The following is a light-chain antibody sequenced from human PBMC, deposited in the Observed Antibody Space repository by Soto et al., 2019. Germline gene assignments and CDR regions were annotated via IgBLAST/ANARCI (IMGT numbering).Light chain of an antibody. CDR1: SSDVGGYNY. CDR3: SSYAGSNLFV. CDR2: EVS. J-gene: IGLJ1*01. Sequence: QSALTQPPSASGSPGQSGTISCTGTSSDVGGYNYVSLYQQYPGKAPKLMIYEVSKRPSGVPDRFSGAKSGNTASLTVSGLQAEDEYDYYCSSYAGSNLFVFGTGTQLPVL. V-gene: IGLV2-8*01.